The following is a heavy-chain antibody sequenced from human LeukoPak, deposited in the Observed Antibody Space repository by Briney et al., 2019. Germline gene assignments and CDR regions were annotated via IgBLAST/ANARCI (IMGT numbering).Heavy chain of an antibody. CDR3: ARVSSSWYQDWYFDL. CDR1: GGSISSYD. J-gene: IGHJ2*01. D-gene: IGHD6-13*01. V-gene: IGHV4-4*07. Sequence: SETLSLTCSVSGGSISSYDWSWIRQPAGKGLEWIGRIYTSGSTNYNPSLKSRVSMSVDTSKRQFSLKLSSVTAADTAVYYCARVSSSWYQDWYFDLWGRGTVVTVSS. CDR2: IYTSGST.